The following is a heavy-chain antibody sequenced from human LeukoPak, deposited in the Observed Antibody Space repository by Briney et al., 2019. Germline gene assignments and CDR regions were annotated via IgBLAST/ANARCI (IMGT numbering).Heavy chain of an antibody. CDR3: ARDNWGSLDY. CDR2: SSNSGCT. J-gene: IGHJ4*02. CDR1: GASVSSGNHP. V-gene: IGHV4-61*01. D-gene: IGHD7-27*01. Sequence: SETLSLTCTVSGASVSSGNHPWSWIRQPSGKGLEWIGYSSNSGCTNCNPSLKSRVTISLDTSKNQFSLKLTSVTAADTAIYYCARDNWGSLDYWGQGILVTVSS.